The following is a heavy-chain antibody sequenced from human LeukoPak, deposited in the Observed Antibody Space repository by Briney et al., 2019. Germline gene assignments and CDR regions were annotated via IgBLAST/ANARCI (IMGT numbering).Heavy chain of an antibody. CDR2: ISGSGGST. D-gene: IGHD3-22*01. J-gene: IGHJ4*02. CDR1: GFTFSSYA. V-gene: IGHV3-23*01. Sequence: GGSLRLSCAASGFTFSSYAMSWVRQAPGKGLEWVSAISGSGGSTYYADSVKGRFTISRDNSKNTLYLQMNSQRAEDTAIYYCAKNKNYYDNSVNHYFDYWGPGTLVTVSS. CDR3: AKNKNYYDNSVNHYFDY.